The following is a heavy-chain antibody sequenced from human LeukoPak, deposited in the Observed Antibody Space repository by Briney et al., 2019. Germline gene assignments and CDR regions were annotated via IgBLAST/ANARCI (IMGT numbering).Heavy chain of an antibody. J-gene: IGHJ3*02. CDR3: ARDYASNALDI. V-gene: IGHV1-46*01. CDR1: GYTFTSYY. D-gene: IGHD2-2*01. Sequence: ASVKVSCKASGYTFTSYYMHWVRQAPGQGLEWMGIINPSGGTTSYAQKFQGRVTMTRDTSTSTVYMELSSLRSEDTAVYYCARDYASNALDIWGQGTMVTVSS. CDR2: INPSGGTT.